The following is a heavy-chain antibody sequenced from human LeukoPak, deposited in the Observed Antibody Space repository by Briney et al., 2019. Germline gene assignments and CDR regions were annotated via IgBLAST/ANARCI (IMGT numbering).Heavy chain of an antibody. J-gene: IGHJ5*02. CDR1: GGSISSSSYY. V-gene: IGHV4-39*01. CDR3: ARRDRAKGYNWFDP. CDR2: IYYSGST. Sequence: SETLSLTCTVSGGSISSSSYYWGWLRQPPGKGLEWIGSIYYSGSTYYNLSLKSRVTISVDTSKNQFSLKLSSVPAADTAVYYCARRDRAKGYNWFDPWGQGTLVTVSS.